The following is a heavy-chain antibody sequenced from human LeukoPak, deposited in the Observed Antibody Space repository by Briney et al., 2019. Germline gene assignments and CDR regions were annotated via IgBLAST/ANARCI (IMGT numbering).Heavy chain of an antibody. CDR2: IYTSGST. Sequence: SETLSLTCTVSGGSISSYYWSWIRQPAGKGLEWIGRIYTSGSTNYNPSLKSRVTMSVDTSKNQFSLKLSSVTAADTAVYYCARDCRGGYSYGSNWFDPWGQGTLVTVSS. CDR3: ARDCRGGYSYGSNWFDP. D-gene: IGHD5-18*01. CDR1: GGSISSYY. J-gene: IGHJ5*02. V-gene: IGHV4-4*07.